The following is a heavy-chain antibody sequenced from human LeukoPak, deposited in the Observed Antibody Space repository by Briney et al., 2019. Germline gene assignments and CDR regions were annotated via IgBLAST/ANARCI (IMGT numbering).Heavy chain of an antibody. CDR1: GGSISSSNW. Sequence: SETLTLTCAVSGGSISSSNWWSWFRRPPGKGLEWIGEIYHSGSTNYNPSLKSRVTISVDTSKNHFSRNLSSVTAADTAVYYCARHRRGFFAYDGSVYWGQGTLVTVSS. CDR3: ARHRRGFFAYDGSVY. J-gene: IGHJ4*02. D-gene: IGHD3-22*01. CDR2: IYHSGST. V-gene: IGHV4-4*02.